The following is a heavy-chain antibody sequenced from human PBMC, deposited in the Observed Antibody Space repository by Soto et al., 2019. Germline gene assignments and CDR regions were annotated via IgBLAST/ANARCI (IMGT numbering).Heavy chain of an antibody. Sequence: GSLRLSCAASGFTVSSNYMSWVRQAPGKGLDWVSVIYTGGSTYYADSVKGRFIISRDNSKNTLYLQMNSLRVEDTAVYYCTRGAYFDSWGQGILGTVSS. CDR1: GFTVSSNY. CDR2: IYTGGST. CDR3: TRGAYFDS. V-gene: IGHV3-66*01. J-gene: IGHJ4*02.